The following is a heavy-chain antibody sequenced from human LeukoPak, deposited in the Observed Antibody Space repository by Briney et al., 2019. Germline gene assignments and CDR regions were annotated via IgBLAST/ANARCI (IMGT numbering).Heavy chain of an antibody. CDR3: ARDRGIGGLFDY. V-gene: IGHV4-59*10. Sequence: SETLSLTCAVYGGSFSGYYWSWIRQPAGKGLEWIGRISTSGNTNYNPSLKSRVTMSIDTSKKQFSLRLTSVTAADTAVYYCARDRGIGGLFDYWGQGTLVTVSS. D-gene: IGHD3-10*01. CDR1: GGSFSGYY. CDR2: ISTSGNT. J-gene: IGHJ4*02.